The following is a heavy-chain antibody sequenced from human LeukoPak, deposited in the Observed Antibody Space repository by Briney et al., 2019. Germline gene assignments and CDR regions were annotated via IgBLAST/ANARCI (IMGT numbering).Heavy chain of an antibody. Sequence: SETLSLTCVVSGYSITSGYYWGWVRQPPGRGLEWIGSIFRSGSTYYNPSLKSRVTISLDTSKNQFSLKLNSVTAADTAVYYCARSYYYNSGSPSDPWGQGTLVTVSS. CDR2: IFRSGST. V-gene: IGHV4-38-2*01. J-gene: IGHJ5*02. D-gene: IGHD3-10*01. CDR1: GYSITSGYY. CDR3: ARSYYYNSGSPSDP.